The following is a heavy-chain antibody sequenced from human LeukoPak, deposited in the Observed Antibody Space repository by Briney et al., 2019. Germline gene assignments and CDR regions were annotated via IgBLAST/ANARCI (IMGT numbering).Heavy chain of an antibody. V-gene: IGHV3-11*01. CDR1: GFTFSDYY. J-gene: IGHJ6*03. D-gene: IGHD3-10*01. CDR3: ARLYGSGSYNFYYYYYMDV. CDR2: ISSSGSTI. Sequence: GGSLRLSCAASGFTFSDYYMSWIRQAPGKGLEWVSYISSSGSTIYYADSVKGRFTISRDNAKNSLYLQMNSLRAEDTAVYYCARLYGSGSYNFYYYYYMDVWGKGTTVTISS.